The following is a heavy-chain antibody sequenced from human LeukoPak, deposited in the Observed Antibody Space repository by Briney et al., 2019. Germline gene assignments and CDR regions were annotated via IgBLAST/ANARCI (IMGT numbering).Heavy chain of an antibody. CDR1: GFTFSNAW. V-gene: IGHV3-7*01. D-gene: IGHD6-6*01. Sequence: GGSLRLSCAASGFTFSNAWMSWVRQAPGKGLEWVANIKQDGSEKYYVDSVKGRFTISRDNAKNSLYLQMNSLRAEDTAVYYCAGSIAGHFDYWGQGTLVTVSS. CDR2: IKQDGSEK. J-gene: IGHJ4*02. CDR3: AGSIAGHFDY.